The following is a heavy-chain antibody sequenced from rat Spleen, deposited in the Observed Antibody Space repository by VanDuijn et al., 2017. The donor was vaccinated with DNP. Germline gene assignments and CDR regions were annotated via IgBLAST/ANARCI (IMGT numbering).Heavy chain of an antibody. Sequence: QVQLKESGPGLMQPSETLSLTCTVSGFSLTSNGVGWVRQPLGKGLVWMGTIWAGGSTNYNSAVQSRLSISRDTSKSQVFLKMNSLQPEDTGTYYCARQTAGYNYFDYWGQGVMVTVSS. V-gene: IGHV2-72*01. CDR1: GFSLTSNG. CDR2: IWAGGST. J-gene: IGHJ2*01. D-gene: IGHD1-4*01. CDR3: ARQTAGYNYFDY.